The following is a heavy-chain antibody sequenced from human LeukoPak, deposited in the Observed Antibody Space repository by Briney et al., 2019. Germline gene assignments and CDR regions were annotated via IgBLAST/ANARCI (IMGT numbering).Heavy chain of an antibody. Sequence: PGGSLRLSCAASGFTFRNYGMHWVRQAPGKGLDWVAVISYDGSNKYYADSVKGRFTISRDNSKNTLYLQMNSLRAEDTAVDYCAKVRYFGPSAFDIWGQGTMVTVSS. CDR3: AKVRYFGPSAFDI. D-gene: IGHD3-9*01. CDR1: GFTFRNYG. V-gene: IGHV3-30*18. CDR2: ISYDGSNK. J-gene: IGHJ3*02.